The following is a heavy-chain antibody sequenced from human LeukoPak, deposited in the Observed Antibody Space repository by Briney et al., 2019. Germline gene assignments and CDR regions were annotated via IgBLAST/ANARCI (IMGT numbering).Heavy chain of an antibody. V-gene: IGHV3-15*01. Sequence: SGGSLRLSCAGAGFIFTDVWMSWVRQAPGKGLEWVGRIKSKSDGGTIDYAAPVNGRITVSRDDSRKTLSLELNQLKTEDTGVYYSTTDLDYWGQGTLVTVSS. CDR3: TTDLDY. CDR1: GFIFTDVW. CDR2: IKSKSDGGTI. J-gene: IGHJ4*02.